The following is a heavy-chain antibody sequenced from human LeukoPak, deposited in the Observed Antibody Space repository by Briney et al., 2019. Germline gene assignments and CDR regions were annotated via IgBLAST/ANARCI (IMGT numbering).Heavy chain of an antibody. CDR1: GGTFSSYA. D-gene: IGHD3-3*01. Sequence: SVKVSCKASGGTFSSYAINWVRQARGQGLEWMGRIILVRGITNYAQKFQGRVTIIADKSTSTAYMELSSLRSEDTAVYYCAREGTYYDFSSGWFDPWGQGTLVTVSS. V-gene: IGHV1-69*04. J-gene: IGHJ5*02. CDR3: AREGTYYDFSSGWFDP. CDR2: IILVRGIT.